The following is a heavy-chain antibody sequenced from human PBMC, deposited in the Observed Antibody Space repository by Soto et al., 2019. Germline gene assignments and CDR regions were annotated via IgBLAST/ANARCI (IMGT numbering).Heavy chain of an antibody. Sequence: SETLSLTCTVSGDSISSYYWSWIRQPPGKGLEWIGYIYYSGTTNYNPSLKSRVTISVDKSKNQFSLKLSSVTAADTAVYYCARVAVAGTRVDYWGQGTLVTVSS. CDR3: ARVAVAGTRVDY. V-gene: IGHV4-59*12. J-gene: IGHJ4*02. D-gene: IGHD6-19*01. CDR2: IYYSGTT. CDR1: GDSISSYY.